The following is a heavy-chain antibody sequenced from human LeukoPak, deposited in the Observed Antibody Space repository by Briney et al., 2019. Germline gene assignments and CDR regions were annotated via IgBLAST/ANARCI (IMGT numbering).Heavy chain of an antibody. J-gene: IGHJ3*02. D-gene: IGHD1-26*01. CDR1: GFTFSSYA. CDR2: ISYDGSNK. CDR3: ANVVGALI. Sequence: GRSLRLSCAASGFTFSSYAMHWVRQAPGKGLEWVAVISYDGSNKYYADSVKGRFTISRDNSKNTLYLQMNSLRAEDTAVYYCANVVGALIWGQGTMVTVSS. V-gene: IGHV3-30*04.